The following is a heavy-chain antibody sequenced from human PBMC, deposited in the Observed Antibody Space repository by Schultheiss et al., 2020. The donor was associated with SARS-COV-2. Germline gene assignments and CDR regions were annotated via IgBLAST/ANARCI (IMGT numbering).Heavy chain of an antibody. Sequence: GGSLRLSCAASGFTFSSYSMNWVRQAPGKGLEWVSSISSSSSYIYYADSVKGRFTISRDNAKNSLYLQMNSLRAEDTAVYYCARAHPYSSSWYGPVDYWGQGTLVTVSS. J-gene: IGHJ4*02. CDR2: ISSSSSYI. D-gene: IGHD6-13*01. V-gene: IGHV3-21*04. CDR3: ARAHPYSSSWYGPVDY. CDR1: GFTFSSYS.